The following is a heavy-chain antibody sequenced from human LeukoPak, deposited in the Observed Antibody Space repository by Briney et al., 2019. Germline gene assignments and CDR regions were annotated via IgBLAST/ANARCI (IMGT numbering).Heavy chain of an antibody. V-gene: IGHV3-30*04. CDR2: ISYDGSNK. CDR3: ARDLTPLGGYSSGWFHLDY. CDR1: GFTFSSYA. D-gene: IGHD6-19*01. Sequence: GRSLRLSCAASGFTFSSYAMHWVRQAPGKGLEWVAVISYDGSNKYYADSVKGRFTISRDNSKNTLYLQMNSLRAEDTAVYYCARDLTPLGGYSSGWFHLDYWGQGTLVTVSS. J-gene: IGHJ4*02.